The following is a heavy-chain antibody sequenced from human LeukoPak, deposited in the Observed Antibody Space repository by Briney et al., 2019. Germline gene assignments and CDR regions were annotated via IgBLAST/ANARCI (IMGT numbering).Heavy chain of an antibody. Sequence: GGSLRLSCAVCGLTFSSYSMSWVRQAPGEGLYWVSGISASGSGTYYADSLKGRFTISRDNSKNTLYLQMNNLRVEDTAVYYCAKDAAGPEYWGQGTLVTVSS. CDR1: GLTFSSYS. CDR3: AKDAAGPEY. CDR2: ISASGSGT. D-gene: IGHD6-13*01. V-gene: IGHV3-23*01. J-gene: IGHJ4*02.